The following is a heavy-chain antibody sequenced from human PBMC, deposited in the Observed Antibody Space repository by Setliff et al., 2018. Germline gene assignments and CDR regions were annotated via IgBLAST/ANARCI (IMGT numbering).Heavy chain of an antibody. V-gene: IGHV3-23*01. CDR3: AKCGRFAPSGWFQYVDS. J-gene: IGHJ4*02. CDR1: GFTFSSYA. D-gene: IGHD6-19*01. CDR2: ISGSGVST. Sequence: GGSLRLSCAASGFTFSSYAMSWVRQAPGKGLEWVSAISGSGVSTYYADSVKGRLTISRDNSKNTLSLQMDNLRAEDTATYYCAKCGRFAPSGWFQYVDSWAQGTLVTVSS.